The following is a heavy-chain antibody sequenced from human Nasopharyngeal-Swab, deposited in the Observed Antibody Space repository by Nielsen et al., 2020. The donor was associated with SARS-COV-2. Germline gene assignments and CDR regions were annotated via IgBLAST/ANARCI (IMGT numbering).Heavy chain of an antibody. J-gene: IGHJ4*02. CDR2: IRDDGSEK. CDR1: RFTFSNYW. V-gene: IGHV3-7*03. D-gene: IGHD2-21*02. CDR3: ARAVRGYCYFDY. Sequence: GGSLRLSCAASRFTFSNYWMTWVRQAPGKGLEWVANIRDDGSEKYYVDSVKGRFTISRDNAKNSLYLQMSSLSADDTAVYFCARAVRGYCYFDYWGQGTLVTVSS.